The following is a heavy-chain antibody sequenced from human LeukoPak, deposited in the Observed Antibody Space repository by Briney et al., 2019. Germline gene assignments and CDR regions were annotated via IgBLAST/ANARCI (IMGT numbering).Heavy chain of an antibody. CDR3: ARDRSYYDFWSGYFDY. CDR2: INPNNGGT. CDR1: GYIFTDYY. J-gene: IGHJ4*02. D-gene: IGHD3-3*01. Sequence: GASVKVSCKASGYIFTDYYMHWVRQAPGQGLEWMGRINPNNGGTYYSQKFQGRVTMTRDTSITTAYMELSRLRSDDTAVYYCARDRSYYDFWSGYFDYWGQGTLVTVSS. V-gene: IGHV1-2*06.